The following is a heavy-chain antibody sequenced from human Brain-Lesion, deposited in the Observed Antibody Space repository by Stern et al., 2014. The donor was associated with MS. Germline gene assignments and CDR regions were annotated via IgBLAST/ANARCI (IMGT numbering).Heavy chain of an antibody. D-gene: IGHD3-10*01. V-gene: IGHV3-74*02. CDR2: VNNDGRRT. CDR1: GFTFSNSW. Sequence: EMQLVESGGGLVQPGGSLSLSCAASGFTFSNSWMRWVRHAPGTGLVGVSRVNNDGRRTSYADSVKGRFTMSRDNAKNTLYLQMNSLRVEDTAIYYCARGERWFDSWGQGTLVTVSS. CDR3: ARGERWFDS. J-gene: IGHJ5*01.